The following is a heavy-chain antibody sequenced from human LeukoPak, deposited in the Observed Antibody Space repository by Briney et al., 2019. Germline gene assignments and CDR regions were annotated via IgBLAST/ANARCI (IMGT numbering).Heavy chain of an antibody. J-gene: IGHJ4*02. CDR2: IRGSGADK. CDR1: GFSFSTYS. CDR3: AKISWDGRGTFD. V-gene: IGHV3-23*01. D-gene: IGHD1/OR15-1a*01. Sequence: GGSLRLSCAASGFSFSTYSMSWVPQAPGKGVECVFSIRGSGADKYYADSVKGRFSISRDNSQDTLSLQMNSLRAEDTAVYYCAKISWDGRGTFDWGRGTLVTVSS.